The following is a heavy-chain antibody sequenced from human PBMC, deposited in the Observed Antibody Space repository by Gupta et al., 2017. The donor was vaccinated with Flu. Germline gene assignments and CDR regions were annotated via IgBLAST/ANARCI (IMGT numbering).Heavy chain of an antibody. CDR3: AGSGLNIAGRWGGMDV. Sequence: EVQLVESGGGLVKPGGSLRLSCAASGFTFSSYSMNWVRQAPGKGLEWVSSISSSSSYIYYADSVKGRFTISRDNAKNSLYLQMNSLRAEDTAVYYCAGSGLNIAGRWGGMDVWGQGTTVTVSS. CDR2: ISSSSSYI. CDR1: GFTFSSYS. D-gene: IGHD6-13*01. V-gene: IGHV3-21*01. J-gene: IGHJ6*02.